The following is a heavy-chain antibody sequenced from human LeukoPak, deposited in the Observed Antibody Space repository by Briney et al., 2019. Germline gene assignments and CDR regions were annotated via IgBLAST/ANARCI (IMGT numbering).Heavy chain of an antibody. Sequence: PGRSLRLSCVASGFTFNSYGIHWVRQTPGKGLEWVAVIWYDGSNKYYADSVKGRFTISRDNAKNSLYLQMNSLRAEDTAVYYCARGRYGSGSINFDYWGQGTLVTVSS. V-gene: IGHV3-33*01. CDR3: ARGRYGSGSINFDY. CDR2: IWYDGSNK. J-gene: IGHJ4*02. D-gene: IGHD3-10*01. CDR1: GFTFNSYG.